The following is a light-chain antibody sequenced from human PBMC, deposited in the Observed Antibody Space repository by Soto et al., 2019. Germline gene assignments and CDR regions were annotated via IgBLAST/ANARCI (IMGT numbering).Light chain of an antibody. CDR2: DAS. CDR1: QGISSH. V-gene: IGKV1-9*01. Sequence: DIQLTQSPSFLSASVGYRVTITCRASQGISSHLAWYQQKPGKAPKLLIYDASTLQSEAPSRFSGSGSGTEFTLTIRSMLPEDFATYHCQKLKSFPLNFGQGTRLEIK. CDR3: QKLKSFPLN. J-gene: IGKJ5*01.